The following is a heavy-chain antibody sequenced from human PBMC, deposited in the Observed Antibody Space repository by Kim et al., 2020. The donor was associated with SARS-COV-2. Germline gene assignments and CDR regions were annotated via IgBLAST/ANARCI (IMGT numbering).Heavy chain of an antibody. CDR2: ISSSSSYT. D-gene: IGHD2-15*01. Sequence: GGSLRLSCAASGFTFSDYYMSWIRQAPGKGLEWVSYISSSSSYTNYADSVKGRFTISRDNAKNSLYLQMNSLRAEDTAVYYCASSDTYCSGGSCYPYYYGMDVWGQGTTVTVSS. CDR3: ASSDTYCSGGSCYPYYYGMDV. CDR1: GFTFSDYY. V-gene: IGHV3-11*03. J-gene: IGHJ6*02.